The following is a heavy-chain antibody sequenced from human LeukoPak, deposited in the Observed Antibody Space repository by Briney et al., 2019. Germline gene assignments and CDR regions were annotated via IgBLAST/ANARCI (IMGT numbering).Heavy chain of an antibody. Sequence: GASVKVSCKASGYTFTGYYMHWVRQAPGQGLEWMGWINPNSGGTNYAQKFQGRVTMTRDTSISTAYMELSRLRSDDTAVYYCARDLRGRFGELLSYWFVPWGQGTLVTVSS. D-gene: IGHD3-10*01. J-gene: IGHJ5*02. V-gene: IGHV1-2*02. CDR3: ARDLRGRFGELLSYWFVP. CDR1: GYTFTGYY. CDR2: INPNSGGT.